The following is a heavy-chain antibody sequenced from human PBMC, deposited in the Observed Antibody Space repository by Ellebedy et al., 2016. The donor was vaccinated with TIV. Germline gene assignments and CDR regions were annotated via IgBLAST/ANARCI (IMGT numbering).Heavy chain of an antibody. Sequence: MPGGSLRLSCTVSGGSISSYYWSWIRQPPGKGLEWIGYIYYSGSTNYNPSLKNRVTISVDTSKNQFSLKLSSVTAADTAVYYCARVNRYFDRNYYGMDVWGQGTTVTVSS. J-gene: IGHJ6*02. CDR2: IYYSGST. CDR3: ARVNRYFDRNYYGMDV. D-gene: IGHD3-9*01. V-gene: IGHV4-59*12. CDR1: GGSISSYY.